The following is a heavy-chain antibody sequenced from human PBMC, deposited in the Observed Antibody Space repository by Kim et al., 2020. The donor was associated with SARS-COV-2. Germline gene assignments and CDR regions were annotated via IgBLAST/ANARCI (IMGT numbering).Heavy chain of an antibody. CDR2: ISGSRDAI. CDR3: ASFIGDCTEGCCYLEY. D-gene: IGHD2-8*02. Sequence: GGSLRLSCVGSGFIFGSYSMNWVRQAPGKGLEWVAYISGSRDAIYYVDSVKGRFTVSRVNAKNSLYLQMNSLRDEDTAVYYCASFIGDCTEGCCYLEY. V-gene: IGHV3-48*02. CDR1: GFIFGSYS. J-gene: IGHJ1*01.